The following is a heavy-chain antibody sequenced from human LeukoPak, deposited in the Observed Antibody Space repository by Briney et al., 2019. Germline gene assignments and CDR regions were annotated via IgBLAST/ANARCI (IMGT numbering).Heavy chain of an antibody. D-gene: IGHD3-22*01. CDR2: ISGSGGST. CDR3: AKDAAHLPYYYDSSGYFDY. V-gene: IGHV3-23*01. Sequence: PGGSLRLSCAASGFTFSSYAMSWVRQAPGKGLEWVSAISGSGGSTYYADSVKGRFTISRDNSKNTLYLQMNSLRAEDTAVYYCAKDAAHLPYYYDSSGYFDYWGQGTLVTVSS. J-gene: IGHJ4*02. CDR1: GFTFSSYA.